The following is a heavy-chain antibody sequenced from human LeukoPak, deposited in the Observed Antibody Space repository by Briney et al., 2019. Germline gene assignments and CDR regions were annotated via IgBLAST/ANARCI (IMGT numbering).Heavy chain of an antibody. Sequence: HPGTSLRLSCAASGFTFSSHNMPWVRQAPGKGLEYVSAISSNGGSTYYANSVKGRFTISRDNSKNTLYLQMGSLRAEDMAVYYCARDCSSTSCSDVNAFDIWGQGTMVTVSS. V-gene: IGHV3-64*01. CDR2: ISSNGGST. J-gene: IGHJ3*02. D-gene: IGHD2-2*01. CDR1: GFTFSSHN. CDR3: ARDCSSTSCSDVNAFDI.